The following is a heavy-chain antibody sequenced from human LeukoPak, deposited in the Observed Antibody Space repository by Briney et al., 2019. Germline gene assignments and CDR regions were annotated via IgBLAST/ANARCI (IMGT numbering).Heavy chain of an antibody. D-gene: IGHD3-10*01. CDR1: GYMFNIYG. CDR3: ARSPVGVRKKHDL. J-gene: IGHJ5*02. CDR2: ISAFNGNT. V-gene: IGHV1-18*01. Sequence: ASVKVSCKASGYMFNIYGISWVRQAPGQGLEWMGWISAFNGNTNYARNFQGRITMTRDTSVSTAYMELNSLTSEDTAVYYCARSPVGVRKKHDLWGQGTLVIVSS.